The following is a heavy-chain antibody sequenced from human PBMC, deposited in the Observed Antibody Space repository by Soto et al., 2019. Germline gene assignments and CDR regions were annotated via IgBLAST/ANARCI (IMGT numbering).Heavy chain of an antibody. CDR3: AKVGGSGSIDY. CDR1: GFTFSSYG. Sequence: GGSLRLSCAASGFTFSSYGMHWVRQAPGKGLEWVAVIWYDGSNKYYADSVKGRFTISRDNSKNTLYLQMNSLRAEDTAVYYCAKVGGSGSIDYWGQGTLVTVSS. J-gene: IGHJ4*02. CDR2: IWYDGSNK. V-gene: IGHV3-33*06. D-gene: IGHD3-10*01.